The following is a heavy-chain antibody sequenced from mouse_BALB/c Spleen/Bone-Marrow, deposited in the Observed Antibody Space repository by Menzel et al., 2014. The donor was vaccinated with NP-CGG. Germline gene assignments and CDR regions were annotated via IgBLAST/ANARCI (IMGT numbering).Heavy chain of an antibody. CDR2: IRNKANGYTT. V-gene: IGHV7-3*02. CDR3: ARDMGLLRFDY. Sequence: EVKVVESGGGLVQPGGSLRLSCATSGFTFTDYYMSWVRQPPGKALEWLGFIRNKANGYTTEYSASVKGRFTISRDNSQSILYLQMNTLRAEDSATYYCARDMGLLRFDYWGQGTTLTVSS. CDR1: GFTFTDYY. J-gene: IGHJ2*01. D-gene: IGHD1-1*01.